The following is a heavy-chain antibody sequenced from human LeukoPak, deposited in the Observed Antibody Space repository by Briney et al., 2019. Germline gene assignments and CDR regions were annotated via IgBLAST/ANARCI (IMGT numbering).Heavy chain of an antibody. CDR3: ARDQISWNYDILTGYSNYYFDY. D-gene: IGHD3-9*01. CDR1: GFTFSSYW. Sequence: GGSLRLSCAASGFTFSSYWMSWVRQAPGKGLEWVANIKQDGSAKYYVDSVKGRFTISRDNAKNSLYLQMNSLRAEDTAVYYCARDQISWNYDILTGYSNYYFDYWGQGTLVTVSS. V-gene: IGHV3-7*01. CDR2: IKQDGSAK. J-gene: IGHJ4*02.